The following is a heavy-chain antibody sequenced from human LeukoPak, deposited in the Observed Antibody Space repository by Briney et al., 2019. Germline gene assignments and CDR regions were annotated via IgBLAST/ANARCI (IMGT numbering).Heavy chain of an antibody. CDR2: ISGSGGST. J-gene: IGHJ4*02. CDR3: AKDRLTIFGVGPHPLTYYFDY. Sequence: PGGSLRLSCAASGFTFSSYAMSWDRQAPGKGLEWVSAISGSGGSTYYADSVKGRFTISRDNSKNTLYLQMNSLRAEDTAVYYCAKDRLTIFGVGPHPLTYYFDYWGQGTLVTVSS. V-gene: IGHV3-23*01. D-gene: IGHD3-3*01. CDR1: GFTFSSYA.